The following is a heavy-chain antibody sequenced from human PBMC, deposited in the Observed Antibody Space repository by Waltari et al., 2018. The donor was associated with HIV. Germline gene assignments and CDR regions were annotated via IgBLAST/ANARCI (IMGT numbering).Heavy chain of an antibody. Sequence: DVHLVEPGGSLVQPGRALGLSGTASAFTLGGDALGWFSQARGKGPEGVGLIRSKDHGWRTGYAASVKGRVIISRGESRSIAYLQMNSLKTDASAVYCCTANLWFGGQGTLVTVSS. CDR3: TANLWF. CDR1: AFTLGGDA. CDR2: IRSKDHGWRT. D-gene: IGHD3-10*01. J-gene: IGHJ4*02. V-gene: IGHV3-49*03.